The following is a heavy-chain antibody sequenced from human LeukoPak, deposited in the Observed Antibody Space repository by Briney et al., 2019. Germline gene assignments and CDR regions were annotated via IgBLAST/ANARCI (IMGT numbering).Heavy chain of an antibody. CDR1: GFTVTSSY. V-gene: IGHV3-30*02. CDR3: ARIVGGNSGSYINYFDY. CDR2: IRYDGSNK. J-gene: IGHJ4*02. D-gene: IGHD1-26*01. Sequence: PGGSLRLSCAASGFTVTSSYMNWVRQAPGKGLEWAAFIRYDGSNKYYADSVKGRFTISRDNSKNTLYLQMNSLRVDDTAVYYCARIVGGNSGSYINYFDYWGQGTLVTVSS.